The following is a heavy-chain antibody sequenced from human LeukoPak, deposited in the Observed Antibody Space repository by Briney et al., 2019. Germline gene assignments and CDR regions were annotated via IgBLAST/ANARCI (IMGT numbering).Heavy chain of an antibody. V-gene: IGHV3-48*01. J-gene: IGHJ4*02. D-gene: IGHD6-19*01. CDR2: ITSTSKTT. CDR3: ARDLGAVWGFDY. CDR1: GFTFNDFN. Sequence: GGSLRLSCAASGFTFNDFNFNWVRQAPGKGLEWLSYITSTSKTTYYADSVKGRFTISRDNSKNTLYLQMNSLRADDTAVYYCARDLGAVWGFDYWGQGTQVTVSS.